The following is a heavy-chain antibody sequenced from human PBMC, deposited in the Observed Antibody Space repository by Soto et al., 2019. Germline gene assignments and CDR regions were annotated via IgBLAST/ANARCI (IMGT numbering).Heavy chain of an antibody. CDR2: IIPRSATS. V-gene: IGHV1-69*13. D-gene: IGHD3-22*01. CDR3: AREPYYYDSSGYSVFDY. CDR1: GDTFSTYT. Sequence: SVKVSCKASGDTFSTYTITWMRQAPGQGLEWMGGIIPRSATSNYAQKFQGRVTITADESTNTAYMELSSLRSEDTAVYYCAREPYYYDSSGYSVFDYWGQGTLVTVSS. J-gene: IGHJ4*02.